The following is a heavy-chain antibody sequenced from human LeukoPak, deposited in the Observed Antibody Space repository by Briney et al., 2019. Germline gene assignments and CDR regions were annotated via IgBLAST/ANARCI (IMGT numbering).Heavy chain of an antibody. D-gene: IGHD6-13*01. Sequence: PSETLSPTCTVSGGSISSSSYYWGWIRQPPGKGLEWIGSIYYSGSTYYNPSLKSRVTISVDTSKNQFSLKLSSVTAADTAVYYCARGWIAAAGTGAFDIWGQGTMVTVSS. J-gene: IGHJ3*02. CDR2: IYYSGST. CDR1: GGSISSSSYY. CDR3: ARGWIAAAGTGAFDI. V-gene: IGHV4-39*07.